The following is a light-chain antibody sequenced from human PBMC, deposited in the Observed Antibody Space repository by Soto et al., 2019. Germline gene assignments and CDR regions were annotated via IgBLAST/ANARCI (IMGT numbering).Light chain of an antibody. V-gene: IGKV3-15*01. CDR3: QQYKDWPLT. CDR1: QSVRSH. J-gene: IGKJ1*01. CDR2: DAS. Sequence: EVVMTQSPATLSVSPGERVTLSCRASQSVRSHLAWYQQNLGQAPRLLIYDASTRATGIPARFSGSGSGTEFTLTISSLQSEDLGIYYCQQYKDWPLTFGQGTKVEIK.